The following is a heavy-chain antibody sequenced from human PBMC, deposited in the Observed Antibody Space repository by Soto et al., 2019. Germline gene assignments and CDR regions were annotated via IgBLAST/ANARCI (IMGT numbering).Heavy chain of an antibody. J-gene: IGHJ6*02. D-gene: IGHD5-12*01. CDR2: VWYDGRNK. CDR3: VRAAGYSGNDYVYYYGMDV. V-gene: IGHV3-33*01. CDR1: GFTFSNYG. Sequence: QVQLVESGGGVVQPGRSLRLSCAASGFTFSNYGMHWVRQAPGKELEWVAHVWYDGRNKYYRDSVQGRFSISRDNSKNTLYLQMNSLRDEDTAVYYCVRAAGYSGNDYVYYYGMDVWGQGTTVTVSS.